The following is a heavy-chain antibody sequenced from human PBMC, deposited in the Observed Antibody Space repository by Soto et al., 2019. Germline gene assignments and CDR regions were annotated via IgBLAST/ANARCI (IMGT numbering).Heavy chain of an antibody. D-gene: IGHD2-2*01. CDR2: IYYSGST. CDR3: ARRVPAAIRDNWFDP. CDR1: GGSISSYY. J-gene: IGHJ5*02. V-gene: IGHV4-59*08. Sequence: SETLSLTCTVSGGSISSYYWSWIRQPPGKGLEWIGYIYYSGSTNYNPSLKSRVTISVDTSKNQFSLKLSSVTAADTAVYYCARRVPAAIRDNWFDPWGQGTLVTVSS.